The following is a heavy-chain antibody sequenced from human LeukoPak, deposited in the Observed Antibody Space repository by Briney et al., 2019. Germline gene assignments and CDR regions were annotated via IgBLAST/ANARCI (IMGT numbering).Heavy chain of an antibody. D-gene: IGHD5-12*01. CDR2: LSYDGSNE. Sequence: GGSLRLSCEASRFTFSNYPMHWVRQAPGKGLEWVALLSYDGSNECYADSVKGRFTISRDNSKNTLYLQMISLRVEDTAVYYCAKSESGYNDYVSGGFDYWGQGTLVTVSS. J-gene: IGHJ4*02. CDR1: RFTFSNYP. V-gene: IGHV3-30-3*02. CDR3: AKSESGYNDYVSGGFDY.